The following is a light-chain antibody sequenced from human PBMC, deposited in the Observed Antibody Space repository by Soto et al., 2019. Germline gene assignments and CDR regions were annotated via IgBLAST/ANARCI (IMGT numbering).Light chain of an antibody. V-gene: IGLV2-8*01. CDR2: EVT. CDR1: SSDIGGYNY. J-gene: IGLJ2*01. CDR3: SSYADTNKRV. Sequence: QSALTQPPSASGSPGQSVTISCTGTSSDIGGYNYVSWYQQHPGNAPKLMIYEVTKRPPGVPDRFSGSKSGNTASLTVSGLRAEDEADYYCSSYADTNKRVFGGGTKLTVL.